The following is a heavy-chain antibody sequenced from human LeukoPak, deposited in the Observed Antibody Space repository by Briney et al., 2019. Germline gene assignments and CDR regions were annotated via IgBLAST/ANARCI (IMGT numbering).Heavy chain of an antibody. D-gene: IGHD5-18*01. CDR3: ARDGYSFGHDFDY. Sequence: GSLRLSCAASEFTFSSYWMHWVRHTPGKGLVWVSRIKSDGSSTSYADSVKGRFTISRDNAKNTLYLQMNSLRAEDTAVYYCARDGYSFGHDFDYWGQGTLVTVSS. CDR2: IKSDGSST. J-gene: IGHJ4*02. V-gene: IGHV3-74*01. CDR1: EFTFSSYW.